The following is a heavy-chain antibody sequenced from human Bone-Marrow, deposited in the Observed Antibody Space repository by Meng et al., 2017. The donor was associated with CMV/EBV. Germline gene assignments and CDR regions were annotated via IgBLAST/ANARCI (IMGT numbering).Heavy chain of an antibody. D-gene: IGHD3-3*01. V-gene: IGHV2-26*01. J-gene: IGHJ5*02. CDR1: GFSLYNARMG. CDR2: IFSNDEK. Sequence: SGPTLVKPTETLTLTCTVSGFSLYNARMGVSWIRQPPGKALEWLAHIFSNDEKSYTTSLRNRRTNSKDTSKSQVALTMTNMDPVDTGTYYCARSQKHITIFGLAQGGDNWFDPWGQGTLVTVSS. CDR3: ARSQKHITIFGLAQGGDNWFDP.